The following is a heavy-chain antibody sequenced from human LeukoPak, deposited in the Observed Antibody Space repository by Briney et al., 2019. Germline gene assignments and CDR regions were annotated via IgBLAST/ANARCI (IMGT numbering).Heavy chain of an antibody. CDR2: ISYSGST. CDR1: GGSISSGDYY. Sequence: PSETLSLTCTVSGGSISSGDYYWNWIRQPPGKGLEWIGYISYSGSTYYNPSLKSRVTISVDRSKNQFSLKLSSVTAADTAVYYCARDSVEQQLVLDYWGQGTLVTVSS. D-gene: IGHD6-13*01. J-gene: IGHJ4*02. V-gene: IGHV4-30-4*08. CDR3: ARDSVEQQLVLDY.